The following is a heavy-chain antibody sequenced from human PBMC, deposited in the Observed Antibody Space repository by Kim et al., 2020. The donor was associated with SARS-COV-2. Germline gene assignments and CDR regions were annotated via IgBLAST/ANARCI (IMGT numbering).Heavy chain of an antibody. CDR3: ARAIAKNWFDP. V-gene: IGHV4-4*06. CDR2: T. J-gene: IGHJ5*02. D-gene: IGHD2-2*02. Sequence: TNYTPSLKSRVTLSGDTSKNQFSLKLSSVTAADTAVYYCARAIAKNWFDPWGQGTLVTVSS.